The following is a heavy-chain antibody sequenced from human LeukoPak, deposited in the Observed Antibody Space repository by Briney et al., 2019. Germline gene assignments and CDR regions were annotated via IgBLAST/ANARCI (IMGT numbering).Heavy chain of an antibody. Sequence: ASVKVSCKASGYVFNTYGVIWVRQAPGQGLEWMGWISGYNGNTNYAQKFQGRVIMTTDTSTSTAYMELRSLRSDDTAVYYCAREVRGVIPLFDYWGQGTLVTVSS. CDR2: ISGYNGNT. D-gene: IGHD3-10*01. V-gene: IGHV1-18*01. CDR3: AREVRGVIPLFDY. J-gene: IGHJ4*02. CDR1: GYVFNTYG.